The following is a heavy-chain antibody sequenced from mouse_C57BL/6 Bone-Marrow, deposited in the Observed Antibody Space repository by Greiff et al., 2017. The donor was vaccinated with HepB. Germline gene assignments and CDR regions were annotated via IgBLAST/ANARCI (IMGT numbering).Heavy chain of an antibody. CDR1: GFTFSDYG. Sequence: EVQLQESGGGLVKPGGSLKLSCAASGFTFSDYGMHWVRQAPEKGLEWVAYISSGSSTIYYADTVKGRFTISRDNAKNTLFLQMTSLRSEDTAMYYCARLGLSWFAYWGQGTRVTVSA. CDR3: ARLGLSWFAY. CDR2: ISSGSSTI. J-gene: IGHJ3*01. V-gene: IGHV5-17*01. D-gene: IGHD4-1*01.